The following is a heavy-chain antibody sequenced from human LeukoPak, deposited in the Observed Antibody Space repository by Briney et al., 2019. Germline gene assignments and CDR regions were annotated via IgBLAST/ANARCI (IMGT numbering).Heavy chain of an antibody. Sequence: SETLSLTCTVSGGSISSYYWSWIRQPPGKGLEWIGEINHSGSTNYNPSLKSRVTISVDTSKNQFSLKLSSVTAADTAVYYCARGGAISPKKAYVYWGQGTLVTVSS. CDR2: INHSGST. D-gene: IGHD2-2*02. CDR1: GGSISSYY. J-gene: IGHJ4*02. V-gene: IGHV4-34*01. CDR3: ARGGAISPKKAYVY.